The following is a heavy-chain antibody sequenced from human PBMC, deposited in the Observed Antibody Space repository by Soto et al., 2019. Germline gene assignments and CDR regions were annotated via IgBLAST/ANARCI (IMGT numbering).Heavy chain of an antibody. CDR1: GFNFMDYG. D-gene: IGHD2-2*01. CDR2: ISGNGFST. CDR3: AKGGYCSTPSCYGPIRWIDY. Sequence: GGSLRLSCTTSGFNFMDYGMSWVRQAPGKGLEWVSGISGNGFSTFYADSVKARFTVSKDNSGNTIYLQLNNLRLDDTAVYYCAKGGYCSTPSCYGPIRWIDYWGQGTLVTVSS. V-gene: IGHV3-23*01. J-gene: IGHJ4*02.